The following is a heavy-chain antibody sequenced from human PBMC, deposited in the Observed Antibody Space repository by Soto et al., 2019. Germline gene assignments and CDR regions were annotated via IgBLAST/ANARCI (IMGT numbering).Heavy chain of an antibody. CDR1: GGSISSRNYY. Sequence: QLQLQESGPGLVKPLETLSLICTVSGGSISSRNYYWGWIRQTPGKGLEWIGRIDYNGFTYYNPTLKRRVTISVDTSKNQFSLRLNSVTDEDPAVDYCARQADFWSGGGGFDPWGQGTLVTVSS. CDR2: IDYNGFT. V-gene: IGHV4-39*01. CDR3: ARQADFWSGGGGFDP. D-gene: IGHD3-3*01. J-gene: IGHJ5*02.